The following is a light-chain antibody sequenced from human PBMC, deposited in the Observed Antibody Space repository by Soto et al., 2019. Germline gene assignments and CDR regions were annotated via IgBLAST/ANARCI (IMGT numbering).Light chain of an antibody. CDR3: QQRSNWPRYT. J-gene: IGKJ2*01. CDR2: DAS. V-gene: IGKV3-11*01. CDR1: QSVSSY. Sequence: EILLTQSPATLSLSPGERATLSCRASQSVSSYLAWYQQKPGQAPRLLIYDASNRATGIPARFSGSGSRTDFTLTISSLEPEDFAVYYCQQRSNWPRYTFGQGTKVDI.